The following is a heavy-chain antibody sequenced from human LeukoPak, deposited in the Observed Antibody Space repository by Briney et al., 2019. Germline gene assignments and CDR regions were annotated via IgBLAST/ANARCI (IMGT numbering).Heavy chain of an antibody. Sequence: GGSLRLSCAASGFTFSSYAMHWVRQAPGKGLEYVSAISSNGGSTYYANSVKGRFTISRDNSKNTLYLQMGSLRAEDMAVYYCARDSNPTMVTPPAFDIWGQGTMVTVSS. V-gene: IGHV3-64*01. D-gene: IGHD5-12*01. CDR2: ISSNGGST. CDR1: GFTFSSYA. J-gene: IGHJ3*02. CDR3: ARDSNPTMVTPPAFDI.